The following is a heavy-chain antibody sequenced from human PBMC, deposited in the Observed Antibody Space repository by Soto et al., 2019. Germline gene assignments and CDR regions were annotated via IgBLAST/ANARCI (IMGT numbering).Heavy chain of an antibody. V-gene: IGHV1-69*13. CDR2: IIPIFGTA. CDR3: AKYYSGYYGMDV. D-gene: IGHD3-16*01. J-gene: IGHJ6*02. CDR1: GGTFSSYA. Sequence: SVKVSCKASGGTFSSYAISWVRQAPGQGLEWMGGIIPIFGTANYAQKFQGRVTITADESTSTAYMELSSLRSEDTAVYYCAKYYSGYYGMDVWGQGTTVTVSS.